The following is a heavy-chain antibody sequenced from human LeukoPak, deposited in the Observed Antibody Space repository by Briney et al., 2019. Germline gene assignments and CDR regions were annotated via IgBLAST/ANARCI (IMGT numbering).Heavy chain of an antibody. CDR3: ARRVRGPPHYYGSGAFGEDAFDI. CDR1: GGSISISSYY. CDR2: IYYSGST. Sequence: PSETLSLTCTVSGGSISISSYYWGWIRQPPGKGLEWIGSIYYSGSTYYNPSLKSRVTISVDTSKNQFSLKLSSVTAADTAVYYCARRVRGPPHYYGSGAFGEDAFDIWGQGTMVTVSS. J-gene: IGHJ3*02. D-gene: IGHD3-10*01. V-gene: IGHV4-39*01.